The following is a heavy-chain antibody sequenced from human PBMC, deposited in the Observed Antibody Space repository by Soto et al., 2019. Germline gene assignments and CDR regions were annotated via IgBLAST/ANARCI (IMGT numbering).Heavy chain of an antibody. CDR3: AIPRGKQVSCAMDV. CDR2: ISGSGGST. D-gene: IGHD3-16*01. CDR1: GFTSTSYA. Sequence: GGSLRLSCAASGFTSTSYAMTWVRQAPGKGLEWVSGISGSGGSTYYADSVKGRFTISRDNSKSTMDLQLNSLRADDTAVYYCAIPRGKQVSCAMDVWGQGTTVTVSS. V-gene: IGHV3-23*01. J-gene: IGHJ6*02.